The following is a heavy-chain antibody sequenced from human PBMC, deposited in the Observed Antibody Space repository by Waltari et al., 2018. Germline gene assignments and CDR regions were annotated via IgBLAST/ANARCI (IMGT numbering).Heavy chain of an antibody. V-gene: IGHV3-23*01. Sequence: EVQLLESGGGLVQPGGSLRLSCAASGFTFSNFAMSWVRQAPGKGLGWVAALSASGGNTYYANSVRGQFTISRDNSKNTLYLQMHSLRAEDTAVYYCAKNFWSDSQTVYWGQGTLVTVSS. J-gene: IGHJ4*02. CDR2: LSASGGNT. CDR3: AKNFWSDSQTVY. D-gene: IGHD3-3*01. CDR1: GFTFSNFA.